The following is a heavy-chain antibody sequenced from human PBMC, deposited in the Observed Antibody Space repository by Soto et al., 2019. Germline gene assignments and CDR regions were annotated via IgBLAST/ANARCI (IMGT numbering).Heavy chain of an antibody. Sequence: ASVKVSCKASGYSFVNYYLNWVRQAPGQGLEWMGIIYPRGGNISYAQKFQGRVSMTSDTAASTVYMELTSLRSDDTAVYFCARDWIAVAGSISFSQAFPLLDGMDLWGQGTTVTVSS. CDR3: ARDWIAVAGSISFSQAFPLLDGMDL. CDR1: GYSFVNYY. J-gene: IGHJ6*02. D-gene: IGHD6-19*01. V-gene: IGHV1-46*01. CDR2: IYPRGGNI.